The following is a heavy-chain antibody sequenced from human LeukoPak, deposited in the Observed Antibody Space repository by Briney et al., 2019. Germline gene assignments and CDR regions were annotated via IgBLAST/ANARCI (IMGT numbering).Heavy chain of an antibody. J-gene: IGHJ4*02. CDR2: IYYSGST. V-gene: IGHV4-31*03. Sequence: SQTLSLTCTVSGGSISSGGYYWSWIRQHPGKGLEWIGYIYYSGSTYYHPSLKSRVTISVDTSKNQFSLKLSSVTAADTAVYYCARVGSIAARPRGDYWGQGTLVTVSS. CDR1: GGSISSGGYY. D-gene: IGHD6-6*01. CDR3: ARVGSIAARPRGDY.